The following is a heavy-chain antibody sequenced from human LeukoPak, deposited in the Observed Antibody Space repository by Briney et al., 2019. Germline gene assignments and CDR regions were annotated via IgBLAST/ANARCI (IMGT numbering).Heavy chain of an antibody. CDR2: ISGSGGST. CDR1: GFTFSSNA. D-gene: IGHD6-19*01. J-gene: IGHJ4*02. V-gene: IGHV3-23*01. Sequence: GGSLRLSCVASGFTFSSNAMSWVRQAPGKGLDCVSGISGSGGSTYYADSVKGRFTISRDNSKNTLFLQMNSLRAEHTAVYYCAEETYSSCWYPYFDYWGQGTLVTVSS. CDR3: AEETYSSCWYPYFDY.